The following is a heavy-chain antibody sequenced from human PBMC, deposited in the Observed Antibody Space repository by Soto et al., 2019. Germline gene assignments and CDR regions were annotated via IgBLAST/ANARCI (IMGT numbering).Heavy chain of an antibody. CDR2: IYWDDDK. Sequence: QITLKESGPTLVKPTQTLTLTCTFSGFSLSTSGVGVGWIRQPPGKALEWLALIYWDDDKRYSPSLKSRLTITKDTSKNQVVLTMTNMDPVDTATYYCAHRRQSSGWFDHLDWFDPWGQGTLVTVSS. D-gene: IGHD6-19*01. CDR1: GFSLSTSGVG. CDR3: AHRRQSSGWFDHLDWFDP. J-gene: IGHJ5*02. V-gene: IGHV2-5*02.